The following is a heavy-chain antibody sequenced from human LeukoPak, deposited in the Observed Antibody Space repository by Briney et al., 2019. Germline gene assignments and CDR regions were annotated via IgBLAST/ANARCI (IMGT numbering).Heavy chain of an antibody. V-gene: IGHV4-38-2*01. D-gene: IGHD2/OR15-2a*01. CDR3: ERQVDVPSSIGFFDS. CDR2: ISHGGST. CDR1: GYSISNDYY. Sequence: SETLSLTCDVSGYSISNDYYWGWIRQPPGQGLEWIASISHGGSTHYNASLKSRVTMSVETSKSQFSLQVRSVTASDTAVYYCERQVDVPSSIGFFDSWGQGILVTVS. J-gene: IGHJ4*02.